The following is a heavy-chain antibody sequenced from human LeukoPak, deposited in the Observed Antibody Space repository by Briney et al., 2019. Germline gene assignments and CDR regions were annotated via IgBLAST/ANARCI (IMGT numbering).Heavy chain of an antibody. Sequence: SETLSLTCTVSGGSMTNYYWSWIRKPPGRGLEWIGYIFYSGNTNYNPSLRSRVSISIDTSENQFPLKLRSVTAADTAVYYCARGDLPPPGSADFDYWGQGTLVTVSS. CDR1: GGSMTNYY. V-gene: IGHV4-59*12. CDR2: IFYSGNT. J-gene: IGHJ4*02. D-gene: IGHD5-12*01. CDR3: ARGDLPPPGSADFDY.